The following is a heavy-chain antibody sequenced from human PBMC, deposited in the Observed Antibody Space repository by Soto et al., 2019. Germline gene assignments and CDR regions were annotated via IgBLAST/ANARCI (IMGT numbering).Heavy chain of an antibody. V-gene: IGHV3-30-3*01. CDR2: ISYDGSNK. CDR1: GFTFSSYA. Sequence: GGSLRLSCAASGFTFSSYAMHWVRQAPGKRLEWVAVISYDGSNKYYPDSVKGRFTISRDNSKNTLYLQMNSLRAEDTAVYYCARETPLTVAGPLTLDYWGQGTLVTVSS. CDR3: ARETPLTVAGPLTLDY. D-gene: IGHD6-19*01. J-gene: IGHJ4*02.